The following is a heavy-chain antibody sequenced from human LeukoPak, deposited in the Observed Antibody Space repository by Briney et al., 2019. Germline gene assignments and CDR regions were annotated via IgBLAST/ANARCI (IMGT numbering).Heavy chain of an antibody. CDR3: ARRRRGAVVPAAIDVYYFDY. V-gene: IGHV1-8*03. D-gene: IGHD2-2*01. J-gene: IGHJ4*02. CDR1: GYTFTSYD. CDR2: MNPNSGNT. Sequence: ASVKVSCKASGYTFTSYDINWVRQATGQGLECMGWMNPNSGNTGYAQKFQGRVTITRNTSISTAYMELSSLRSEDTAVYYCARRRRGAVVPAAIDVYYFDYWGQGTLVTVSS.